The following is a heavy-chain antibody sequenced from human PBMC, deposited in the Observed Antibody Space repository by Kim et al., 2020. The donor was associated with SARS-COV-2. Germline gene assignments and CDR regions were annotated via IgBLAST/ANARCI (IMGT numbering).Heavy chain of an antibody. CDR1: GFTFSSYA. J-gene: IGHJ4*02. D-gene: IGHD3-3*01. Sequence: GGSLRLSCAASGFTFSSYAMTWVRQAPGKGLEWVSTISSNGGGTHNADSVKGRFTISRDNSKNTLYLQMNSLTAEDTAIYYCAKVGRSGYYECVDYWGQG. CDR2: ISSNGGGT. V-gene: IGHV3-23*01. CDR3: AKVGRSGYYECVDY.